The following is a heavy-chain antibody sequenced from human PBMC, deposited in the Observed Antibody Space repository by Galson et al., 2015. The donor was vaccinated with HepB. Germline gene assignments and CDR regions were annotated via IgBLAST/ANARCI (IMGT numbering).Heavy chain of an antibody. D-gene: IGHD6-19*01. J-gene: IGHJ6*02. Sequence: SVKVSCKASGYTFTSYDINWVRQATGQGLEWMGWMNPNSGNTGYAQKFQGRVTMTRNTSISTAYMELSSLRSEDTAVYYCARATGYSSGTPYYYGMDVWGQGTTVTVSS. V-gene: IGHV1-8*01. CDR2: MNPNSGNT. CDR1: GYTFTSYD. CDR3: ARATGYSSGTPYYYGMDV.